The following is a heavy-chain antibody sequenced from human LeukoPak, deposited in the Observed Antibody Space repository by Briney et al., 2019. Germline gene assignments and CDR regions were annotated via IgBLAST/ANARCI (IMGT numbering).Heavy chain of an antibody. J-gene: IGHJ4*02. Sequence: SETLSLTCAVYGGSFSGYYWSWIRQPPGKGLEWIGEINHSGSTNYNPSLKSRVTISVDTSKNQFSLKLSSVTAADTAVYYCARAYSYGPTTFDYWGQGTLVTVSS. D-gene: IGHD5-18*01. CDR1: GGSFSGYY. V-gene: IGHV4-34*01. CDR2: INHSGST. CDR3: ARAYSYGPTTFDY.